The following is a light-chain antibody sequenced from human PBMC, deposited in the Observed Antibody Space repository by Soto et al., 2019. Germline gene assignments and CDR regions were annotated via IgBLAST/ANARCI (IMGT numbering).Light chain of an antibody. CDR3: QQYDNLPIT. Sequence: DIQMTQSPSSLSASVGDRVTITCXASQDISNYLNWYQQKPGKAPKLLIYDASKLETGVTSRFSGSGSGTHFTFTISSLQPEDIATYYCQQYDNLPITFGQGTRLE. CDR2: DAS. CDR1: QDISNY. J-gene: IGKJ5*01. V-gene: IGKV1-33*01.